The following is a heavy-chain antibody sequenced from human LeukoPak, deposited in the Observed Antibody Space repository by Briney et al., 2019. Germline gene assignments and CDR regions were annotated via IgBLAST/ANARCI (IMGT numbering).Heavy chain of an antibody. CDR2: ISSSGTFI. CDR3: ARAVAPSAIEEALGF. Sequence: PGGSLRLSCAASGFTFKTYTMIWVRQAPGMGLEWVSSISSSGTFIYYADSVKGRFTISRDNAKNSLYLQMNSLRAEDTAVYYCARAVAPSAIEEALGFWGQGTMVTVS. CDR1: GFTFKTYT. J-gene: IGHJ3*01. V-gene: IGHV3-21*06. D-gene: IGHD2-15*01.